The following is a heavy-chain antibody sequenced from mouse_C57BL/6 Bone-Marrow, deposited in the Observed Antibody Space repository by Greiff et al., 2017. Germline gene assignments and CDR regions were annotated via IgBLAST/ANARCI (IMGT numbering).Heavy chain of an antibody. CDR1: GYAFSSSW. Sequence: QVQLQQSGPELVKPGASVKISCKASGYAFSSSWMNWVKQRPGKGLEWIGRIYPGDGDTNYNGKFKGKATLTADKSSSTAYMQLSSLTSEDSAVCFCARGYYFDYWGQGTTLTVSS. CDR3: ARGYYFDY. CDR2: IYPGDGDT. V-gene: IGHV1-82*01. J-gene: IGHJ2*01.